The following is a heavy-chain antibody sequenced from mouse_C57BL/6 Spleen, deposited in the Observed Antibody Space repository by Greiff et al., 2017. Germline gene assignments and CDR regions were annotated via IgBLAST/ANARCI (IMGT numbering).Heavy chain of an antibody. D-gene: IGHD2-4*01. CDR1: GFTFSSYA. J-gene: IGHJ4*01. CDR3: ARDDYAYAMDY. CDR2: ISDGGSYT. V-gene: IGHV5-4*01. Sequence: EVHLVESGGGLVKPGGSLKLSCAASGFTFSSYAMSWVRQTPEKRLEWVATISDGGSYTYYPDNVKGRFTISRDNAKNNLYLQMSHLKSEDTAMYYYARDDYAYAMDYWGQGASVTVSS.